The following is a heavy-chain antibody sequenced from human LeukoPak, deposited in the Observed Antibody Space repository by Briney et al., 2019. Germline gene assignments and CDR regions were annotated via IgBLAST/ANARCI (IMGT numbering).Heavy chain of an antibody. CDR2: IYYSGST. CDR1: GGSISSSSYY. CDR3: ARQDSTAYYDSTGLPYGAFDI. D-gene: IGHD3-22*01. Sequence: SETLSLTCTVSGGSISSSSYYWGWIRQPPGKGLEWIGSIYYSGSTYYNPPLKSRVTISVDTSKNQFSLKLSSVTAADTAVYYCARQDSTAYYDSTGLPYGAFDIWGQGTMVTVSS. J-gene: IGHJ3*02. V-gene: IGHV4-39*07.